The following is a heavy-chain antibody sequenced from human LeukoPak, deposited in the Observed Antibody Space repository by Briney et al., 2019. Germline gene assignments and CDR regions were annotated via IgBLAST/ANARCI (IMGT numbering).Heavy chain of an antibody. CDR3: AREDGYCSSTSCAGGFDY. Sequence: GRSLRLSCAASGFTFSSYAMHWVRQAPGKGLEWVAVISYDGSNKYYADSVKGRFTISRDDSKNTLYLQMNSLRAEDTAVYYCAREDGYCSSTSCAGGFDYWGQGTLVTVSS. CDR1: GFTFSSYA. CDR2: ISYDGSNK. D-gene: IGHD2-2*03. J-gene: IGHJ4*02. V-gene: IGHV3-30-3*01.